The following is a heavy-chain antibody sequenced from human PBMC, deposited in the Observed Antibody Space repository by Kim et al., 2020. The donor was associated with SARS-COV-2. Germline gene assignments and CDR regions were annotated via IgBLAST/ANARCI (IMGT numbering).Heavy chain of an antibody. Sequence: SETLSLTCAVYGGSFSGYYWSWIRQPPGKGLEWIGEINHSGSTNYNPSLKSRVTISVDTSKNQFSLKLSSVTAADTAVYYCARVDVYSGYDYRRLGQAKFFDYWGQGTLVTVSS. J-gene: IGHJ4*02. CDR1: GGSFSGYY. CDR2: INHSGST. D-gene: IGHD5-12*01. CDR3: ARVDVYSGYDYRRLGQAKFFDY. V-gene: IGHV4-34*01.